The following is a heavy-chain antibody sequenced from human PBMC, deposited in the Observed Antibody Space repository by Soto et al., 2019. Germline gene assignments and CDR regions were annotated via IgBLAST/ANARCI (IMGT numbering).Heavy chain of an antibody. CDR1: GYSFTTYY. CDR2: INPSGDFT. D-gene: IGHD2-15*01. V-gene: IGHV1-46*01. J-gene: IGHJ5*02. CDR3: ARETSGGPFKWFDP. Sequence: QVQLVQSGAEVKKPGASVRVSCKASGYSFTTYYMHWVRQIPGQGLEWMGKINPSGDFTTYAQRFQGRVTMTRDTSTATVYMEVNGLTSEGTAIYYCARETSGGPFKWFDPWGQGTLVTVSS.